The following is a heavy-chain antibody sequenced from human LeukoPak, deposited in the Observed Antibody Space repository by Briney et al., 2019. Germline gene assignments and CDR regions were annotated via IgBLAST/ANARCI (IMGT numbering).Heavy chain of an antibody. V-gene: IGHV3-21*01. CDR2: ISSSSSYI. Sequence: PGGSLRLSCAASGFTFSSYSMNWVRQAPGKGLEWVSSISSSSSYIYYADSVKGRFTISRDNAKNSLYLQMNSLRAEDTAVYYCARGLQIVATLWFDPWGQGTLVTVSS. D-gene: IGHD5-12*01. J-gene: IGHJ5*02. CDR3: ARGLQIVATLWFDP. CDR1: GFTFSSYS.